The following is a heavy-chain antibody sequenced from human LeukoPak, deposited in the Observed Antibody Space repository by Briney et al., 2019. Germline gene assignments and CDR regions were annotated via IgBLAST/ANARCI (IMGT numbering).Heavy chain of an antibody. D-gene: IGHD3-10*02. CDR3: AELGITMIGGV. V-gene: IGHV3-30*18. J-gene: IGHJ6*04. Sequence: GGSLRLSCAASGFTFSSYGMHWVRQAPGKGLEWVAVISYDGSNKYYADSVKGRFTISRDNSKNTLYLQMNSLRAEDTAVYYCAELGITMIGGVWGKGTTVTVSS. CDR2: ISYDGSNK. CDR1: GFTFSSYG.